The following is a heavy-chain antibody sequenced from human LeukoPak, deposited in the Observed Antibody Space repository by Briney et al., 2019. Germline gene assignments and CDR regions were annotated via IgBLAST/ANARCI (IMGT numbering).Heavy chain of an antibody. V-gene: IGHV3-23*01. CDR1: EFTFTNYA. Sequence: GGSLRLSCAASEFTFTNYAMSWVRQAPGKGLEWVSGISGGGGGSTYYADSVKGRCTISRDNSKNTLYLHMNSLRAEDTAVYYCARGMVNGVDYWGQGTLVTVSS. J-gene: IGHJ4*02. CDR2: ISGGGGGST. CDR3: ARGMVNGVDY. D-gene: IGHD5-18*01.